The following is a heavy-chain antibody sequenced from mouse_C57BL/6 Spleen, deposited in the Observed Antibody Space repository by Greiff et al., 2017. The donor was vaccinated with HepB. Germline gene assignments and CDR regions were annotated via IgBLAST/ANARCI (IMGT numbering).Heavy chain of an antibody. Sequence: VKLMESGPGLVAPSQSLSITCTVSGFSLTSYGIHWVRQPPGKGLEWLVVIWSDGSTTYNSALKSRLSISKDNSKSQVFLKMNSLQTDDTAMYYCARHGYTTEGWYFDVWGTGTTVTVSS. J-gene: IGHJ1*03. CDR3: ARHGYTTEGWYFDV. CDR1: GFSLTSYG. D-gene: IGHD1-1*01. CDR2: IWSDGST. V-gene: IGHV2-6-1*01.